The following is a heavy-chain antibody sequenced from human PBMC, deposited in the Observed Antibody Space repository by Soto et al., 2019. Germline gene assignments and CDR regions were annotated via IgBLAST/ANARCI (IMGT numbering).Heavy chain of an antibody. CDR3: TAGSPFNY. CDR2: IKGKPDGGAT. V-gene: IGHV3-15*01. CDR1: GITFNTAW. J-gene: IGHJ4*02. Sequence: GGYLRLSCAASGITFNTAWLTWVRQAPGKGLEWVGRIKGKPDGGATDYAAPVEGRFTISRDDSQNTVFLQMNSLKTDDTAVYYCTAGSPFNYWGPGTLVTVSS.